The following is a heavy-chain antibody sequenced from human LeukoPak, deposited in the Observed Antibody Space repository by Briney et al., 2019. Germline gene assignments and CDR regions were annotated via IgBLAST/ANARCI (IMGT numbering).Heavy chain of an antibody. CDR1: GFTFSSYS. Sequence: GGSLRLSCAASGFTFSSYSMTWVRQAPGKGLEWVSSISSISTYIYYADSVTGRFTISRDNSKNTLYLQMNSLRAEDTAVYYCARDAGYADYYFDYWGQGTLVTVSS. V-gene: IGHV3-21*01. CDR3: ARDAGYADYYFDY. CDR2: ISSISTYI. J-gene: IGHJ4*02. D-gene: IGHD2-2*01.